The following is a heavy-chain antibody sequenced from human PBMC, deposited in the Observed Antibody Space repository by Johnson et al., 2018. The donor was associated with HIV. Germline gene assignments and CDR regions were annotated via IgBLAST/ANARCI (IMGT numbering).Heavy chain of an antibody. J-gene: IGHJ3*02. CDR3: AKCVYSSSSWMLFDI. CDR2: VNWNGDST. CDR1: GFTFDDYG. Sequence: VQLVESGGGLVQPGGSLRLSCAASGFTFDDYGMSWVRQAPGKGLEWVSGVNWNGDSTGYADSVKGRFTISRDNSKNMLFLQMNSLRAEDTAVYFCAKCVYSSSSWMLFDIWGQGTMVTVSS. V-gene: IGHV3-20*04. D-gene: IGHD6-6*01.